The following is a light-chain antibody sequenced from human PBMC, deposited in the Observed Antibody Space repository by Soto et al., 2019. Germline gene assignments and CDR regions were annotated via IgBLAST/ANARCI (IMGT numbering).Light chain of an antibody. CDR3: CSYAGSHTLG. CDR2: DVN. CDR1: SSDVGGYHY. J-gene: IGLJ2*01. V-gene: IGLV2-11*01. Sequence: QSALTQPRSVSGSPGQSVTLSCTGTSSDVGGYHYVSWYQHHPDKAPKIIIYDVNKRPSGVPDRFSGSKSGNTASLTISGRQTQDEADYYCCSYAGSHTLGFCGVTKLTVL.